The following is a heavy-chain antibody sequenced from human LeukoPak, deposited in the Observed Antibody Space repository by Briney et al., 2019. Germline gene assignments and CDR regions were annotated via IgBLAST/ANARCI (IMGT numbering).Heavy chain of an antibody. CDR3: ARDPIGSRWPYYFDY. CDR1: GYTFTTYA. Sequence: ASVKASCKASGYTFTTYAMHWVRQAPGQRLEWMGWFNAGNGNTKYSQKFQARVTITRDTSASTAYMELSSLRSEDTAVYYCARDPIGSRWPYYFDYWGQGTLVTVSS. CDR2: FNAGNGNT. J-gene: IGHJ4*02. D-gene: IGHD6-13*01. V-gene: IGHV1-3*01.